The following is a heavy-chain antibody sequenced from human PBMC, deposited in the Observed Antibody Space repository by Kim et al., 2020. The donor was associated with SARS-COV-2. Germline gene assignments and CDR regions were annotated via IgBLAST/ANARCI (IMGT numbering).Heavy chain of an antibody. J-gene: IGHJ5*02. CDR2: FDPEDGET. D-gene: IGHD1-26*01. CDR1: GYTLTELS. Sequence: ASVKVSCKVSGYTLTELSMHWVRQAPGKGLEWMGGFDPEDGETIYAQKFQGRVTMTEDTSTDTAYMELSSLRSEDTAVYYCATGEARGGWFDPWGQGTLVTVSS. V-gene: IGHV1-24*01. CDR3: ATGEARGGWFDP.